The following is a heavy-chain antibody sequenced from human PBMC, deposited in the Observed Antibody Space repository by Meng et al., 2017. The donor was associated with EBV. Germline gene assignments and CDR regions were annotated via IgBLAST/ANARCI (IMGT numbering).Heavy chain of an antibody. D-gene: IGHD6-13*01. CDR3: ARAEIAAAGRLDY. Sequence: QVQLVQPGAVVMMPGSSVRVSCKASGGTFSSYASSWVRQAPGQGLEWMGGIIPIFGTANYAQKFQGRVTITADKSTSTAYMELSSLRSEDTAVYYCARAEIAAAGRLDYWGQGTLVTVSS. V-gene: IGHV1-69*06. CDR1: GGTFSSYA. CDR2: IIPIFGTA. J-gene: IGHJ4*02.